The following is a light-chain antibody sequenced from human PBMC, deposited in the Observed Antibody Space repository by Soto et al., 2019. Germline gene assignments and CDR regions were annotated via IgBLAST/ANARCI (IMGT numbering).Light chain of an antibody. Sequence: QSVLAQPPSASGSPGQSVTISSTGSGSDIGAYNFVSWYQQHPGKAPKLMIFGVTERPSGVPDRFSGSKSGNTASLTVSGLQADDEAVYYCYSYAGRNIWVFGGGTKVTVL. J-gene: IGLJ3*02. V-gene: IGLV2-8*01. CDR3: YSYAGRNIWV. CDR2: GVT. CDR1: GSDIGAYNF.